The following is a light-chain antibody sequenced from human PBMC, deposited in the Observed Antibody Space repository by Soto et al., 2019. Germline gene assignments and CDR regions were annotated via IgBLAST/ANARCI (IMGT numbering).Light chain of an antibody. J-gene: IGLJ3*02. CDR2: DVR. Sequence: QSALTQPASVSASPGQSITISCTGTHSDVGGYDRVSWSQQHPGKPPKLIIFDVRYRPSGVSNRFSGSKSGNTASLTISGLQPEDDADYYCTAFTSTNTWVFGGGTKLTVL. V-gene: IGLV2-14*03. CDR3: TAFTSTNTWV. CDR1: HSDVGGYDR.